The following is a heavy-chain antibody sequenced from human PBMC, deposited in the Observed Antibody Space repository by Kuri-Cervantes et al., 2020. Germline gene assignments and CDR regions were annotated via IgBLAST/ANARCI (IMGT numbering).Heavy chain of an antibody. CDR2: ISYDGSNK. J-gene: IGHJ3*02. D-gene: IGHD2-15*01. CDR1: GFTFSSYA. V-gene: IGHV3-30-3*01. Sequence: GESLKISCAASGFTFSSYAMHWVRQAPGKGLEWVAVISYDGSNKYYADSVKGRFTISRDNSKYTLYLQMNSLRAEDTAVYYCARDGYSDAFDIWGQGTMVTVSS. CDR3: ARDGYSDAFDI.